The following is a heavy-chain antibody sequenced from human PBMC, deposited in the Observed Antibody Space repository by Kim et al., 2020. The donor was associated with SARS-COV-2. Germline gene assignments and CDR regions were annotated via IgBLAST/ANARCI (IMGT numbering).Heavy chain of an antibody. CDR2: T. V-gene: IGHV4-59*01. Sequence: TNYTPSHKRVVTISVATSRNQFSLKLSSVTAADTAVYYCARDRGWLHLDYWGQGTLVTVSS. D-gene: IGHD5-12*01. J-gene: IGHJ4*02. CDR3: ARDRGWLHLDY.